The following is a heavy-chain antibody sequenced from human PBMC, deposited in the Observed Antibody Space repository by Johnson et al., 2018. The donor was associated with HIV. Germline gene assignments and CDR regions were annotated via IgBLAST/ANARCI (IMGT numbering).Heavy chain of an antibody. Sequence: VQLVESGGGLVQPGGSLRLSCAASGFTFSNNAMSWVRQAPGQGLEWLAIISYDGSNKYYADSVKGRFTISRDNSKNTLYLQMNSLRAEDTAVYYCAREYYGSGSDAFDIWGQGTMVTVSS. D-gene: IGHD3-10*01. CDR3: AREYYGSGSDAFDI. J-gene: IGHJ3*02. CDR1: GFTFSNNA. CDR2: ISYDGSNK. V-gene: IGHV3-30*04.